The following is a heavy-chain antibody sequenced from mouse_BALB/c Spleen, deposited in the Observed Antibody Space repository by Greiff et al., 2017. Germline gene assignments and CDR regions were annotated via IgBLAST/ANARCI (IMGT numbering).Heavy chain of an antibody. CDR2: IYPSDSYT. Sequence: QDQLQQPGAELVRPGASVKLSCKASGYTFTSYWINWVKQRPGQGLEWIGNIYPSDSYTNYNQKFKDKATLTVDKSSSTAYMQLSSPTSEDSAVYYCTRLGDYWGQGTTLTVSS. V-gene: IGHV1-69*02. CDR3: TRLGDY. J-gene: IGHJ2*01. CDR1: GYTFTSYW.